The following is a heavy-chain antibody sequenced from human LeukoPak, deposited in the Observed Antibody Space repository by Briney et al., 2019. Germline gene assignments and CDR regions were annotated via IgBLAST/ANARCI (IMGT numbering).Heavy chain of an antibody. CDR3: ARVPSGYVRGVLNQDY. CDR2: INHSGST. Sequence: PSETLSLTCAVYGGSFSGYYWSWIRQPPGNGLEWIGEINHSGSTNYNPSLKSRVTISVDTSKNQFSLKLSSVTAADTAVYYCARVPSGYVRGVLNQDYWGQGTLVTVSS. D-gene: IGHD3-10*02. J-gene: IGHJ4*02. V-gene: IGHV4-34*01. CDR1: GGSFSGYY.